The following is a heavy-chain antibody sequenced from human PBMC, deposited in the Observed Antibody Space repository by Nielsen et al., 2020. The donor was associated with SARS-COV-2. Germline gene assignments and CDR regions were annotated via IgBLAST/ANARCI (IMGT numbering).Heavy chain of an antibody. J-gene: IGHJ6*02. Sequence: ASVKVSCKVSGYTLTELSMHWVRQAPGKGLEWMGGFDPEDGETIYAQKFQGRVTMTEDTSTDTAYMELSSLRSEDTAVYYCARGVAARRFLYYYYGMDVWGQGTTVTVSS. CDR2: FDPEDGET. CDR1: GYTLTELS. D-gene: IGHD6-6*01. CDR3: ARGVAARRFLYYYYGMDV. V-gene: IGHV1-24*01.